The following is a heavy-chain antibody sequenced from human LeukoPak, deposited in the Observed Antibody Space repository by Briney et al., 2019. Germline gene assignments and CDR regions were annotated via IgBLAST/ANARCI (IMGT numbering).Heavy chain of an antibody. Sequence: ASVKVSCKASGYTFVNYYIHWARQAPGQGLEWMGIINPSGGSTSYAQKFQGRVTVTRDTSTSTVYMELSSLRSEDTAVYYCARDPNYADLDYWGQGTLVTVSS. CDR2: INPSGGST. D-gene: IGHD1-7*01. V-gene: IGHV1-46*01. CDR3: ARDPNYADLDY. CDR1: GYTFVNYY. J-gene: IGHJ4*02.